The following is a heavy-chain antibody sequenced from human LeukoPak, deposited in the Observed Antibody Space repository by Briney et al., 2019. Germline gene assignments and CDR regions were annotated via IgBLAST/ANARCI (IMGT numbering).Heavy chain of an antibody. V-gene: IGHV3-66*01. CDR3: ARDSGGYDAFDI. CDR2: IYSGGNT. D-gene: IGHD3-22*01. J-gene: IGHJ3*02. CDR1: GFTFSSYD. Sequence: QSGGSLRLSCAASGFTFSSYDMHWVRQAPGKGLEWVSIIYSGGNTYYADSVKGRFTISRDNSKNTLYFQMNSLRAEDTAMYYCARDSGGYDAFDIWGQGTMVTVSS.